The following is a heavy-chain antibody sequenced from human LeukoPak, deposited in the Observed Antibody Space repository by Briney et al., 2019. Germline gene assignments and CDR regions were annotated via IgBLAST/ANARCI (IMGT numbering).Heavy chain of an antibody. Sequence: SETLSLTCAVYGGSFSGYYWSWIRQPPGKGLEWIGEMNDSGSTNYNPSLKSRVTISVDTSKNQFSLKLSSVTAADTAVYYCARIMGDAFDIWGQGTMVTVSS. V-gene: IGHV4-34*01. D-gene: IGHD3-16*01. CDR3: ARIMGDAFDI. CDR2: MNDSGST. J-gene: IGHJ3*02. CDR1: GGSFSGYY.